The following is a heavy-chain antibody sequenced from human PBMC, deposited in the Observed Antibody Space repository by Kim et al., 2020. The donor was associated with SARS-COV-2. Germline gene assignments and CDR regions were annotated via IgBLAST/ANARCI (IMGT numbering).Heavy chain of an antibody. D-gene: IGHD3-3*01. V-gene: IGHV3-53*01. CDR1: GFTVSSNY. J-gene: IGHJ6*02. CDR2: IYSGGST. Sequence: GGSLRLSCAASGFTVSSNYMSWVRQAPGKGLEWVSVIYSGGSTYYADSVKGRFTISRDNSKNTLYLQMNSLRAEDTAVYYCARGRPPDPLKNDFWSGYYGLGGMDVWGQGTTVTVSS. CDR3: ARGRPPDPLKNDFWSGYYGLGGMDV.